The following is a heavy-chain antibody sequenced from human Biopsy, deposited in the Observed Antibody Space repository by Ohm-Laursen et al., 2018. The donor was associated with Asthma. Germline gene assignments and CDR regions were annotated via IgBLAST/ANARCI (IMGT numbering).Heavy chain of an antibody. CDR1: GFTFSTYG. V-gene: IGHV3-33*08. CDR2: IYYDGSRK. D-gene: IGHD3-16*02. J-gene: IGHJ5*02. Sequence: SLRLSCSASGFTFSTYGMHWVRQAPGEGLEWVAGIYYDGSRKYYTESVKGRFTISRDNSKNRLYLEMASLRAEDTAVYYCAREKVIESRGFQNWFDPWGQGTLVHVSS. CDR3: AREKVIESRGFQNWFDP.